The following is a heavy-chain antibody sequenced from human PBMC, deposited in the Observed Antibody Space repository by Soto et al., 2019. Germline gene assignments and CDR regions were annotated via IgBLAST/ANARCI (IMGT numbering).Heavy chain of an antibody. CDR2: MYYNGNI. Sequence: PSETLSLTCNVSGGSISNYYWTWVRQSPEKGLEWIGYMYYNGNINYNPSLKSRVTISIDTSKNQFSPTLKSVTAADTAVYYCASGGNWFDPWGQGVLVTVSS. J-gene: IGHJ5*02. CDR1: GGSISNYY. D-gene: IGHD3-16*01. CDR3: ASGGNWFDP. V-gene: IGHV4-59*01.